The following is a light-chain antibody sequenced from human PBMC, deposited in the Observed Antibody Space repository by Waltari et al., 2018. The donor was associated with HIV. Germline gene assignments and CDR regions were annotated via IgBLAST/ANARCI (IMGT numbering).Light chain of an antibody. CDR3: AAWGNSLSLL. V-gene: IGLV1-47*01. J-gene: IGLJ2*01. Sequence: QSVLTQPPSASGTPGQRVTISCSGRSSNSGSNYVYWYQQLPGPAPKLLLYMNTHRPSGVPDRFSGSKSGTSASLAISGLRSEDEADYYCAAWGNSLSLLFGGGTKLTVL. CDR1: SSNSGSNY. CDR2: MNT.